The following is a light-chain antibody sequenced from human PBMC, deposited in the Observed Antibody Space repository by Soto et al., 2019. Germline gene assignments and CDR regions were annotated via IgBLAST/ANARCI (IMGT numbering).Light chain of an antibody. CDR1: SSNLGARYD. CDR2: GSS. Sequence: QSVLTQPPTVSGAPGQTVTISCTGSSSNLGARYDVHWYQQVPGKAPKLLIFGSSDRASGVPDRFSGSKSGTSASLAITGLQADDEATYFCQSYDKSLSVSVFGGGTKVTVL. J-gene: IGLJ3*02. CDR3: QSYDKSLSVSV. V-gene: IGLV1-40*01.